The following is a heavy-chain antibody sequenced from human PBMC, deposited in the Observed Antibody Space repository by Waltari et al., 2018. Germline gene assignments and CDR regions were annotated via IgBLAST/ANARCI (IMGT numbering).Heavy chain of an antibody. CDR1: GFSVSSNS. D-gene: IGHD2-15*01. J-gene: IGHJ4*02. V-gene: IGHV3-53*01. CDR2: IYGSGFGGTDT. CDR3: ARQMTPHYFDY. Sequence: EMQLVESGGGLIQPGGSLKLPWSASGFSVSSNSMTWVRQAPGKGLEWVSLIYGSGFGGTDTHYADSVKGRFTISRDNSKNTLYLQMNTLRADDTAMYYCARQMTPHYFDYWGQGALVTVSS.